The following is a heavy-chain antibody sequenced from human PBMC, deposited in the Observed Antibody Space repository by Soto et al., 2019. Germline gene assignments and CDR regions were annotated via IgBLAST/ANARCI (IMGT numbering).Heavy chain of an antibody. CDR3: AKGTVLSLVDYFDY. D-gene: IGHD2-15*01. V-gene: IGHV1-69*13. CDR1: GGTFSSYA. Sequence: ASVKVSCKAPGGTFSSYAIIWVRQAPGQGLEWMGGIIPIFGTANYAQKFQGRVTITADESTSTAYMELSSLRSEDTAVYYCAKGTVLSLVDYFDYWGQGTLVTVSS. CDR2: IIPIFGTA. J-gene: IGHJ4*02.